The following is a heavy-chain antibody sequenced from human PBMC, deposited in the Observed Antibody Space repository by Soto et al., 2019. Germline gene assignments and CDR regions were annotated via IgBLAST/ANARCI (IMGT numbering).Heavy chain of an antibody. J-gene: IGHJ4*02. CDR2: ISYDGSNK. Sequence: QVQLVESGGGVVQPGRSLRLSCAASGFTFSSYAMHWVRQAPGKGLEWVAVISYDGSNKYYADSVKGRFTISRDNSKNTLYLQMNSLRAEDTAVYYCARARNSSGWYVWFDYWGQGTLVTVSS. CDR1: GFTFSSYA. D-gene: IGHD6-19*01. CDR3: ARARNSSGWYVWFDY. V-gene: IGHV3-30-3*01.